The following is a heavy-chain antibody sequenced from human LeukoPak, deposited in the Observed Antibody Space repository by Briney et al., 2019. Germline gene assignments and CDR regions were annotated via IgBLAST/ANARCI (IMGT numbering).Heavy chain of an antibody. J-gene: IGHJ3*02. V-gene: IGHV3-66*01. CDR1: GFTVSSSY. CDR2: LYSHGNT. CDR3: ARIDI. Sequence: GGSLRLSCAASGFTVSSSYMSWVRQAPGKGLEWVSLLYSHGNTYYADSVKGRFTISRDYSNNTLYLQMNTLRAEDTAVYYCARIDIWGQGTMVTVSS.